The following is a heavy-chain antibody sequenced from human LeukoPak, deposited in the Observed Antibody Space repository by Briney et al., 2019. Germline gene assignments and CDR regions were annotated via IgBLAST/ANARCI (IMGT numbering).Heavy chain of an antibody. D-gene: IGHD3-22*01. CDR3: AHSYYDSSGYYFAHDY. V-gene: IGHV2-5*01. CDR1: GFSLSTSGVG. Sequence: SGPTLEKPTQTLTLTCTFSGFSLSTSGVGVGWIRQPPGKALEWLALIYWNDDKRYSPSLKSRLTITKDTSKNQVVLTMTNMDPVDTATYYCAHSYYDSSGYYFAHDYWGQGTLVTVSS. J-gene: IGHJ4*02. CDR2: IYWNDDK.